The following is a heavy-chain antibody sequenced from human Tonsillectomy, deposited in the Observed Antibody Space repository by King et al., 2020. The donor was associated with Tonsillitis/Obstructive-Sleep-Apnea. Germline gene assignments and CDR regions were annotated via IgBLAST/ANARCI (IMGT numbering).Heavy chain of an antibody. Sequence: VQLVESGGGLVKPGGSLRLSCAASGFTFSNAWMSWVSQAPGKGLEWGGRIKGKTDGGKTDYAAPVHGRCTILKVDSKNTMYLQMKSLKTEDTAVYYCLQNSDAFDIWGQGTMVTVSS. CDR3: LQNSDAFDI. V-gene: IGHV3-15*01. CDR1: GFTFSNAW. J-gene: IGHJ3*02. CDR2: IKGKTDGGKT. D-gene: IGHD1-7*01.